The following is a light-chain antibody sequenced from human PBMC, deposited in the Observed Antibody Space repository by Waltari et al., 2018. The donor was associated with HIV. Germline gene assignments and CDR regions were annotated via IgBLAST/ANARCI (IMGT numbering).Light chain of an antibody. Sequence: SYVLTQPPSVSVAPGVTAKITCSGDNIGSKPVHWYQQRPGQPPLLVIFLGSSRPSGIPERFSGSKSGNTATLTITRVEAGDEAEYHCQIWDSASDHVIFGGGTKLTVL. CDR3: QIWDSASDHVI. CDR2: LGS. CDR1: NIGSKP. V-gene: IGLV3-21*04. J-gene: IGLJ2*01.